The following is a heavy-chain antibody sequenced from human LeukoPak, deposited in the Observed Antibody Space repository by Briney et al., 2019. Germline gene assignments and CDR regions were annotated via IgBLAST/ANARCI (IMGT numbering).Heavy chain of an antibody. Sequence: GSLRLSCAASGFTFSNSWMTWVRQPPGKGLEWIGEINHSGSTNYNPSLKSRVTISVDTSKNQFSLKLSSVTAADTAVYYCARGNTMIGDAFDIWGQGTMVTVSS. J-gene: IGHJ3*02. CDR1: GFTFSNSW. CDR2: INHSGST. CDR3: ARGNTMIGDAFDI. D-gene: IGHD3-22*01. V-gene: IGHV4-34*01.